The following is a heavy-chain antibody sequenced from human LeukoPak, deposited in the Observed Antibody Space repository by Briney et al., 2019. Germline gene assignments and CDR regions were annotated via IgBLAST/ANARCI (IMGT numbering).Heavy chain of an antibody. D-gene: IGHD3-22*01. CDR2: IYYSGST. CDR3: AGVDYYDSSGYHSQYYYYGMDV. Sequence: PSETLSLTCTVSGGSISSSSYYWGWIRQPPGKGLEWIGSIYYSGSTYYNPSLKSRVTISVDTSKNQFSLKLSSVTAADTAVYYCAGVDYYDSSGYHSQYYYYGMDVWGQGTTVTVSS. CDR1: GGSISSSSYY. J-gene: IGHJ6*02. V-gene: IGHV4-39*01.